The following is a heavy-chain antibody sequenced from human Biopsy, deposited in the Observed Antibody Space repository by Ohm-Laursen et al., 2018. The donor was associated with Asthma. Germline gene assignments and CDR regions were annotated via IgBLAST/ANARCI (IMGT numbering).Heavy chain of an antibody. J-gene: IGHJ3*01. V-gene: IGHV3-53*01. CDR2: IYSGGT. CDR1: GFAVSRDH. Sequence: SLRLSCAASGFAVSRDHMFWVRQAPGKGLEWVSVIYSGGTYYADSVQGRVTISRDNSKNTLSLQMNSLRAEDTAVYYCVKDTKEDDYGYYTFEVWGQGTMVTVSS. CDR3: VKDTKEDDYGYYTFEV. D-gene: IGHD3-22*01.